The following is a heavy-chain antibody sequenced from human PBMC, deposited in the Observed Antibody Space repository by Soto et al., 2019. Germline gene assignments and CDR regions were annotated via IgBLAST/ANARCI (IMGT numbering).Heavy chain of an antibody. D-gene: IGHD3-9*01. Sequence: GAPAKVSCKASGYSFHSYDINWARQANGQGLEWMGWMNPNSGDTGDAQKFQGRVTMPMNTSIRIAYMEVSSLRSEDPAVYYCASAHLEPNDMTGSDNYFLDVWGKGTTVTVSS. J-gene: IGHJ6*04. CDR3: ASAHLEPNDMTGSDNYFLDV. CDR1: GYSFHSYD. CDR2: MNPNSGDT. V-gene: IGHV1-8*01.